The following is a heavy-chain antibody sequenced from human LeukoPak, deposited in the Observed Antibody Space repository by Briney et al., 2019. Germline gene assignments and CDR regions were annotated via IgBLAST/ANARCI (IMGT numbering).Heavy chain of an antibody. CDR2: INPNSGGT. CDR3: ARGAAGYYYYMDV. Sequence: ASVKVSCKASGYTFTSYYMHWVRQAPGQGLEWMGWINPNSGGTNYAQKFQGRVTMTRDTSISTAYMELSRLRSDDTAVYYCARGAAGYYYYMDVWGEGTTVTVSS. CDR1: GYTFTSYY. V-gene: IGHV1-2*02. J-gene: IGHJ6*03. D-gene: IGHD6-25*01.